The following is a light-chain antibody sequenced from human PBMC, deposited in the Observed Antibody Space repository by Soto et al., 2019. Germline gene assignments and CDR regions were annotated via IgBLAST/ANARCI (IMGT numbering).Light chain of an antibody. V-gene: IGKV1-33*01. Sequence: DIQMTQSPSSLSASVGDRVTITCRASQDISQYLNWYQQKAGKAPRLLIYDASILETGVPSRFSGGGSGTDFTLTISSVQPEDIATYYCQQYHNLLTFGGGTKVEIK. CDR3: QQYHNLLT. J-gene: IGKJ4*01. CDR1: QDISQY. CDR2: DAS.